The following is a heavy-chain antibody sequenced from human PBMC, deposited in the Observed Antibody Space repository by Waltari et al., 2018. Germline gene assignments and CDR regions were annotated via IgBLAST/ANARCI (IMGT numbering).Heavy chain of an antibody. D-gene: IGHD6-19*01. CDR2: ITPPTGGK. Sequence: QVQLVQSGAEVKEPGASVKVSCKASGYTFTRHYIHWVRQAPGQGLEWMGRITPPTGGKYYSQKFQGRVTMTRDMSITTAYMEVSSLRSDDTAVYYCARDLVGSGWSIDYWGQGTLVTVSS. CDR3: ARDLVGSGWSIDY. J-gene: IGHJ4*02. V-gene: IGHV1-2*06. CDR1: GYTFTRHY.